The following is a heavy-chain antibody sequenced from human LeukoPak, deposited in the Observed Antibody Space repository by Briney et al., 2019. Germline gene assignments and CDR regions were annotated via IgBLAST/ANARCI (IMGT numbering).Heavy chain of an antibody. Sequence: PSETLSLTCSISGRSLKDYYWSWVRQPPGKGLEWIGEIGGRTGITNYNPSLKSRATLSLDTSENHFSLTLHSMTAADTAIYYCARVPLRFLEPFDYWGQGTLVTVSS. CDR2: IGGRTGIT. D-gene: IGHD3-3*01. CDR3: ARVPLRFLEPFDY. CDR1: GRSLKDYY. J-gene: IGHJ4*02. V-gene: IGHV4-34*01.